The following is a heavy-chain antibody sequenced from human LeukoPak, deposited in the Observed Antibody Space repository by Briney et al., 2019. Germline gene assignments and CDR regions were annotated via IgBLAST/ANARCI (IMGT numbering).Heavy chain of an antibody. J-gene: IGHJ3*02. CDR3: ARHLGPLIPNDAFDI. Sequence: GESLKISCKGSGYSFTSYWIGWVRQMPGKGLEWMGIIYPGDSDTRYSPSFQGQVTISADKSISTAYLQWSSLKASDTAMYYRARHLGPLIPNDAFDIWGQGTMVTVSS. CDR2: IYPGDSDT. D-gene: IGHD2-2*02. V-gene: IGHV5-51*01. CDR1: GYSFTSYW.